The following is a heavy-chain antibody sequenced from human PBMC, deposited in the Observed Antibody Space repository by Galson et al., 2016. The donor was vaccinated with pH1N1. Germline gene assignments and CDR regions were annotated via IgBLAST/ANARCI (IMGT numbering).Heavy chain of an antibody. D-gene: IGHD3-3*01. CDR2: ISSTGTRM. CDR1: GFTFNYYS. J-gene: IGHJ3*02. CDR3: VRDDYESWSGYDAFDI. Sequence: SLRLSCAASGFTFNYYSMNWVRQAPGKGLEWISYISSTGTRMFYADSVKGRFTISRDNAKNSLYLQMNSLRAEDTAVYYCVRDDYESWSGYDAFDIWGQGTMVTVSS. V-gene: IGHV3-48*04.